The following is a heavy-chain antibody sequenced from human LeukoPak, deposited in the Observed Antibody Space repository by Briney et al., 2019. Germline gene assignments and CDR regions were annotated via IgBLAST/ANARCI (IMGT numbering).Heavy chain of an antibody. D-gene: IGHD5-18*01. Sequence: PSETLSLTCTVSGGSISSYYWSWIRQPPGKGLEWIGYIYYSGSTNYNPSLKSRVTISVDTSKNQFSLKLSSVTAADTAVYYCARAEMRRGYSYFFDYWGQGTLVTVSS. J-gene: IGHJ4*02. V-gene: IGHV4-59*01. CDR1: GGSISSYY. CDR3: ARAEMRRGYSYFFDY. CDR2: IYYSGST.